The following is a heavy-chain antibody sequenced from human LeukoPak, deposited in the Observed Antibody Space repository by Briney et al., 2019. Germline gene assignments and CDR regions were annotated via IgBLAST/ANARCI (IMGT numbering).Heavy chain of an antibody. CDR3: AKSPPEMWLEGRRYYYYYMDV. J-gene: IGHJ6*03. Sequence: GGSLRLSCAASGFTFSSYAMSWVRQPPGKGLEWVPAISGSGGSTYYADSVKGRFTISRDNSKNTLYLQMNSLRAEDTAVYYCAKSPPEMWLEGRRYYYYYMDVWGKWTTVTVSS. CDR2: ISGSGGST. V-gene: IGHV3-23*01. D-gene: IGHD3-22*01. CDR1: GFTFSSYA.